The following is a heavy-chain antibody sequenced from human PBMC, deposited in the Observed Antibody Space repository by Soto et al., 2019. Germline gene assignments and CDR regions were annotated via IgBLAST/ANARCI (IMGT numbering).Heavy chain of an antibody. CDR3: ARHGEFTVTHFDY. J-gene: IGHJ4*02. CDR2: IYYSGST. D-gene: IGHD4-4*01. Sequence: PSETLSLTCTVSGGSISSGGYYWSWIRQHPGKGLEWIGYIYYSGSTYYNPSLKSRVTISVDTSKNQFSLKLSSVTAADTAVYYCARHGEFTVTHFDYWGQGTLVTVSS. CDR1: GGSISSGGYY. V-gene: IGHV4-61*08.